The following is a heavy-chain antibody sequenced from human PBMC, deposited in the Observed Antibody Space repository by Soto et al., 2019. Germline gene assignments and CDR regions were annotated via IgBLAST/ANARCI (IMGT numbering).Heavy chain of an antibody. Sequence: PSETLSLTCAVSGGSISSSNWWSWVRQPPGKGLEWIGEIYHSGSTNYNPYLKRRVTISVDKSKNQFSLKLSSVTAAHTAVYYCARHSYDSLTGYRYFDYGGQGTLATVSS. J-gene: IGHJ4*02. CDR3: ARHSYDSLTGYRYFDY. V-gene: IGHV4-4*02. D-gene: IGHD3-9*01. CDR1: GGSISSSNW. CDR2: IYHSGST.